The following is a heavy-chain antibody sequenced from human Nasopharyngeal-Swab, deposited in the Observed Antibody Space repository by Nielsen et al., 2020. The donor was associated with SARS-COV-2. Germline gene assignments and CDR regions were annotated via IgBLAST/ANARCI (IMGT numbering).Heavy chain of an antibody. J-gene: IGHJ4*02. CDR2: INPSGGST. CDR1: GYTFTSYY. D-gene: IGHD4-17*01. V-gene: IGHV1-46*01. CDR3: ARDRGTVTHEWYFDY. Sequence: ASVTLSCHASGYTFTSYYMHWVRHAPGQGLEWMGIINPSGGSTSYAQKFQGRVTMTRDTSTSTVYMELSSLRSEDTAVYYCARDRGTVTHEWYFDYWGQGTLVTASS.